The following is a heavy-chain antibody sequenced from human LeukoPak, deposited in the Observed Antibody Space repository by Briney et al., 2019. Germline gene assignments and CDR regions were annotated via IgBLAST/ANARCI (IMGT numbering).Heavy chain of an antibody. CDR1: GFTFNSHI. CDR2: ISSSSSFV. D-gene: IGHD3-3*01. CDR3: ARGGRDFPPGY. Sequence: GGSLRLSCVASGFTFNSHIMTWVRQAPGKGLEWVSTISSSSSFVNYADSVKGRFTISRDNAENSLYLQMNSLRAEDTAVYYWARGGRDFPPGYWGQGTLVTVSS. V-gene: IGHV3-21*01. J-gene: IGHJ4*02.